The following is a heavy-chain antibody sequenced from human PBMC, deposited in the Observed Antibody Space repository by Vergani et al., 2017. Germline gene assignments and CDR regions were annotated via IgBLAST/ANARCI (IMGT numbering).Heavy chain of an antibody. V-gene: IGHV4-34*01. CDR2: INHSGST. CDR1: GGSFSGYY. Sequence: QVQLQPWGAGLLKPSETLSLTCAVYGGSFSGYYWSWIRQPPGKGLEWIGEINHSGSTNYNPSLKSRVTISVDTSKNQFSLKLSSVTAADTAVYYCARVFQNYYYYYMDVWGKGTTVTVSS. CDR3: ARVFQNYYYYYMDV. D-gene: IGHD3-9*01. J-gene: IGHJ6*03.